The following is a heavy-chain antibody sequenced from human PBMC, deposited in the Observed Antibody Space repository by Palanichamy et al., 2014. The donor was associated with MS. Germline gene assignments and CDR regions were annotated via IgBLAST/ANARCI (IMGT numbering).Heavy chain of an antibody. V-gene: IGHV3-15*01. J-gene: IGHJ6*02. CDR3: TTDAPKFSMDV. CDR2: IKSKTDGGTT. Sequence: WVGRIKSKTDGGTTDYAAPVKGRFTISRDDSKNTLYLQMNSLKTEDTAVHYCTTDAPKFSMDVWGQGTTVTVSS.